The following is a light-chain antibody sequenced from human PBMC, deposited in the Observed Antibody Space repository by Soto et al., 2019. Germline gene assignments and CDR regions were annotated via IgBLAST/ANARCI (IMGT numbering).Light chain of an antibody. J-gene: IGLJ1*01. CDR2: DVS. Sequence: QSALTQPRSVSGSPGQSVTISCTGTSSDVGGYNYVSWYQQHPGKAPKLMIYDVSKRPSGVPDRFSGSKSGNTASLTISGLQAEDEADYYCCSYTGRYTPDVFGTGTKLTVL. V-gene: IGLV2-11*01. CDR3: CSYTGRYTPDV. CDR1: SSDVGGYNY.